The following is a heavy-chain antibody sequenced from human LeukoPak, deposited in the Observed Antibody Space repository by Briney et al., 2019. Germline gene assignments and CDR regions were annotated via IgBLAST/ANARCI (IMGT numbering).Heavy chain of an antibody. CDR1: GGSISSYY. D-gene: IGHD2-2*01. CDR2: IYYSGST. V-gene: IGHV4-59*01. CDR3: ARGRYCSSTSYRQIAARPGRSYYMDV. Sequence: SETLSLTCTVSGGSISSYYWSWIRQPPGKGLEWIGYIYYSGSTNYNPSLKSRVTISVDTSKNQFSLKLSSVTAADTAVYYCARGRYCSSTSYRQIAARPGRSYYMDVWGKGTTVTVSS. J-gene: IGHJ6*03.